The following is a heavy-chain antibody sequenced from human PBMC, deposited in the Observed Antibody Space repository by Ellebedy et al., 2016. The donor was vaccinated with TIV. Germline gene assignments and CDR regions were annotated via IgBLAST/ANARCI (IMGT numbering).Heavy chain of an antibody. CDR1: GGSMNNYY. J-gene: IGHJ6*02. CDR3: ARGPLYCSGGRCYDYYYYGLDV. CDR2: IYYSGST. Sequence: SETLSLTCTVSGGSMNNYYWAWIRQPPGEGLEWIGYIYYSGSTNYNPSLKSRVTISADTSKNQFSLRLSAVTAADTAVYYCARGPLYCSGGRCYDYYYYGLDVWGQGTTVTVSS. V-gene: IGHV4-59*01. D-gene: IGHD2-15*01.